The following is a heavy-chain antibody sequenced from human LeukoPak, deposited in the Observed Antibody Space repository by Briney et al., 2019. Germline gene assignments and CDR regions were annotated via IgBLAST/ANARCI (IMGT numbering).Heavy chain of an antibody. CDR1: GFTFSSYA. J-gene: IGHJ4*02. D-gene: IGHD5-12*01. V-gene: IGHV3-30*01. CDR2: ISYDGSNK. Sequence: PGRSLRPSCAASGFTFSSYAMHWVRQAPGKGLEWVAVISYDGSNKYYADSVKGRFTISRDNSKNTLYLQMNSLRAEDTAVYYCARDHLCSLKWLRPFAHDYWGQGTLVTVSS. CDR3: ARDHLCSLKWLRPFAHDY.